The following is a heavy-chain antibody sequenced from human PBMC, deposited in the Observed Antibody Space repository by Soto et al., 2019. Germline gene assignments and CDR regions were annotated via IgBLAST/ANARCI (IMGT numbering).Heavy chain of an antibody. D-gene: IGHD3-10*01. J-gene: IGHJ3*02. CDR3: ARGSGYDAFDI. Sequence: XSVKGACKAAGYPFSSYYVGWVRQAPGQGLEWMGIINPSGGSTSYAQKFQGRVTMTRDTSTSTVYVELSSLRSEDTAVYYCARGSGYDAFDIWAQRTMVTVSS. CDR2: INPSGGST. CDR1: GYPFSSYY. V-gene: IGHV1-46*01.